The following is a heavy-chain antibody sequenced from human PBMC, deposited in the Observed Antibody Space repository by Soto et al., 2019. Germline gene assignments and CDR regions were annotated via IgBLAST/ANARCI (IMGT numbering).Heavy chain of an antibody. Sequence: QVQLVESGGALVKPGGSLRLSCAASGFNFSDFYISWIRQAPGKGLEWVSFISATGETTYYAESVKGRFTISRDNAQKSRDLQMNSLTDEDTAMYYCVSHLQGSRRKDYFHFWCQGTLVTVSS. V-gene: IGHV3-11*01. J-gene: IGHJ4*02. CDR2: ISATGETT. CDR3: VSHLQGSRRKDYFHF. D-gene: IGHD1-1*01. CDR1: GFNFSDFY.